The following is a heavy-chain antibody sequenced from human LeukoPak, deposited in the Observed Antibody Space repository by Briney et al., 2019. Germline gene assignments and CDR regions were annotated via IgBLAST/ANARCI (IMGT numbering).Heavy chain of an antibody. CDR1: GYTXTGHY. V-gene: IGHV1-2*02. CDR2: INPNSGGT. J-gene: IGHJ6*02. D-gene: IGHD6-13*01. Sequence: ASVKVSCKASGYTXTGHYMHWVRQAPGQGLEWMGWINPNSGGTNYAQKFRGRVTMTRDTSISTAYMELSRLRSDDTAVYYCARVSEYSSSWYLGMDVWGQGTTVTVSS. CDR3: ARVSEYSSSWYLGMDV.